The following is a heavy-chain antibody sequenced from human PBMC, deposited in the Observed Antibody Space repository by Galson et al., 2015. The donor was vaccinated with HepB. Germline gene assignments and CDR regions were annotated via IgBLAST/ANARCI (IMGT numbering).Heavy chain of an antibody. CDR1: GFTFSNYG. V-gene: IGHV3-48*01. J-gene: IGHJ4*02. CDR3: VRESLMAMVTFDL. Sequence: SLRLSCAASGFTFSNYGMNWVRQAPGKGLEWVSYIGSSGTVIYYADSVKGRFTISRVNAKNSLFLQMSSLRAEDTAVYYCVRESLMAMVTFDLWGRGTLVTVSS. D-gene: IGHD5-18*01. CDR2: IGSSGTVI.